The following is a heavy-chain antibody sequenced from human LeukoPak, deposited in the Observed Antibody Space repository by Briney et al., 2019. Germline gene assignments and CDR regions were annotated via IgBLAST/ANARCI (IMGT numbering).Heavy chain of an antibody. J-gene: IGHJ5*02. Sequence: GGSLRLSCAAPGFTFSSYAMSWVRQAPGKGLEWVSAISGSGGSTYYADSVKGRFTISRDNSKNTLYLQMNSLRAEDTAVYYCAKVGCSSTSCYRLLNNWFDPWGQGTLVTVSS. CDR3: AKVGCSSTSCYRLLNNWFDP. D-gene: IGHD2-2*01. CDR1: GFTFSSYA. CDR2: ISGSGGST. V-gene: IGHV3-23*01.